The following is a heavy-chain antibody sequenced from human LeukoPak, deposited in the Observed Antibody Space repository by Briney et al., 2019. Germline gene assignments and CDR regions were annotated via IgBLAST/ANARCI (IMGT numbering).Heavy chain of an antibody. D-gene: IGHD6-13*01. CDR2: MGGVTGNI. CDR1: GFTFRDYT. CDR3: VRSSWYNWFDS. J-gene: IGHJ5*01. V-gene: IGHV3-21*01. Sequence: GGSPRLSCAPPGFTFRDYTMNWVRQTPGKGLQWVSSMGGVTGNILYGESMKGRFTISRDDSKNSLFLNLRGLRVDDTAVYFCVRSSWYNWFDSWGQGTLVAVSS.